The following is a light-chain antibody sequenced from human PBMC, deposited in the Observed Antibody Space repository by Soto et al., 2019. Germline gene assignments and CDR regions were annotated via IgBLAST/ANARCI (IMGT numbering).Light chain of an antibody. V-gene: IGLV2-14*03. J-gene: IGLJ2*01. Sequence: QSVLTQPASVSGSPGQSITISCTGTSSDIGAYNFVSWYQQHPGKAPTLMLYDVNIRPSGVSNRCSGSKSGNPASLTISGLQAENEADYYCTSWTTSTTMIFGGGTKLTVL. CDR3: TSWTTSTTMI. CDR2: DVN. CDR1: SSDIGAYNF.